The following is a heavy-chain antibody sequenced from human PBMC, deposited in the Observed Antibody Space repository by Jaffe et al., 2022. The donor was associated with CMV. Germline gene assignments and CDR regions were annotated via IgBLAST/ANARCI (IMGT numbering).Heavy chain of an antibody. CDR1: GFTFSSYA. CDR3: AKDYYDSSSPYDDAFDI. CDR2: ISGSGGST. D-gene: IGHD3-22*01. J-gene: IGHJ3*02. V-gene: IGHV3-23*04. Sequence: EVQLVESGGGLVQPGGSLRLSCAASGFTFSSYAMSWVRQAPGKGLEWVSAISGSGGSTYYADSVKGRFTISRDNSKNTLYLQMNSLRAEDTAVYYCAKDYYDSSSPYDDAFDIWGQGTMVTVSS.